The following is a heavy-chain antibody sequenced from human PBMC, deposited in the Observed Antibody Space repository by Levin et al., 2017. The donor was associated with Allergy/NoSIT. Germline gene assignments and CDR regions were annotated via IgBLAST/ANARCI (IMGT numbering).Heavy chain of an antibody. J-gene: IGHJ6*02. Sequence: PSETLSLTCAVYGGSFSGYYWSWIRQPPGKGLEWIGEINHSGSTNYNPSLKSRVTISVDTSKNQFSLKLSSVTAADTAVYYCASLIAAAGTYYYGMDVWGQGTTVTVSS. CDR1: GGSFSGYY. V-gene: IGHV4-34*01. CDR2: INHSGST. CDR3: ASLIAAAGTYYYGMDV. D-gene: IGHD6-13*01.